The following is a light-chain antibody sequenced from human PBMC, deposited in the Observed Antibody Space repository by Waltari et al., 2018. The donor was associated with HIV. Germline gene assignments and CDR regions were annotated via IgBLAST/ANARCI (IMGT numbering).Light chain of an antibody. CDR3: QQYYSTPWT. J-gene: IGKJ1*01. Sequence: DIVMTQSQDSLAVSLGERATINCKSSKSVLYSSNNKNYLAWYQQKPGQPPNLLIYWASTRESGVPDRFSCSGSGTDFTLTISSLQAEDVAVYDCQQYYSTPWTFGQGTKVEIK. V-gene: IGKV4-1*01. CDR2: WAS. CDR1: KSVLYSSNNKNY.